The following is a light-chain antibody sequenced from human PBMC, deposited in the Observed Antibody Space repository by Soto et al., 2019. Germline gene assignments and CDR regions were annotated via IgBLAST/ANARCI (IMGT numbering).Light chain of an antibody. V-gene: IGKV3-20*01. CDR1: QTVSSSF. J-gene: IGKJ3*01. Sequence: DIVLTQSPGTLSLSPGERVTLSCRASQTVSSSFLAWYQQKPGQAPRLLIYGASTRATGIPDRFSGSGSGTDFSLTISRLEPEDFAVYYCQQYGVSMVTFGPWTKVDMK. CDR2: GAS. CDR3: QQYGVSMVT.